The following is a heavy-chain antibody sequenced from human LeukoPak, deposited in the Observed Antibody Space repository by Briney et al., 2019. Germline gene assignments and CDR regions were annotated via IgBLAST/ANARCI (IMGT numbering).Heavy chain of an antibody. V-gene: IGHV1-8*02. Sequence: GASVKVSCKASGYTFTGYYMHWVRQATGQGLEWMGWMNPNSGNTGYAQKFQGRVTMTRNTSISTAYMELSSLRSEDSAVYYCARAVYDILTGSQGFDYWGQGTLVTVSS. CDR3: ARAVYDILTGSQGFDY. CDR1: GYTFTGYY. CDR2: MNPNSGNT. J-gene: IGHJ4*02. D-gene: IGHD3-9*01.